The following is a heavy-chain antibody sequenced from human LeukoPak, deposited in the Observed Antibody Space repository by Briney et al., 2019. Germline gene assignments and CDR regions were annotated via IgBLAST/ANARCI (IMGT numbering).Heavy chain of an antibody. Sequence: LETLSLTCAVYGGSFSGYYWSWIRQPAGKGLEWIGRIYTSGSTNYNPSLKSRVTMSVDTSKNQFSLKLSSVTAADTAVYYCARDYCSSTSCPFDYWGQGTLVTVSS. CDR3: ARDYCSSTSCPFDY. J-gene: IGHJ4*02. V-gene: IGHV4-4*07. CDR1: GGSFSGYY. CDR2: IYTSGST. D-gene: IGHD2-2*01.